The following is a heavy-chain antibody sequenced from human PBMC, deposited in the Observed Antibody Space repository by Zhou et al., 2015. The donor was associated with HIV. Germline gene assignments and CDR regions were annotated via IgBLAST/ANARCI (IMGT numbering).Heavy chain of an antibody. V-gene: IGHV1-69*12. CDR1: GGTFSSYA. Sequence: QVQLVQSGAEVKKPGSSVKVSCKASGGTFSSYAISWVRQAPGQGLEWMGGIIPIFGTANYAQKFQGRVTITADESTSTAYMELSSLRSEDTAVYYCARHTAMARGPYYDYVWGSYSYFDYWGQGTLVTGLL. D-gene: IGHD3-16*01. J-gene: IGHJ4*02. CDR2: IIPIFGTA. CDR3: ARHTAMARGPYYDYVWGSYSYFDY.